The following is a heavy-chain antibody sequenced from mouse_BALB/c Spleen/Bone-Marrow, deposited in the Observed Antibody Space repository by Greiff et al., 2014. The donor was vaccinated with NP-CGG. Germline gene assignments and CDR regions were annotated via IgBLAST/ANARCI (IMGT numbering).Heavy chain of an antibody. CDR1: GFTFSDYY. CDR2: ISDGGSYT. J-gene: IGHJ4*01. D-gene: IGHD2-14*01. CDR3: ARDRGVQGYAMDY. V-gene: IGHV5-4*02. Sequence: EVQLVESGGGLVKPGGSLKLSCAASGFTFSDYYMYWVRQTPEKRLEWVATISDGGSYTYYPDSVEGRFTISRDIAKNNLYLQMSSLKSEDTAMYYCARDRGVQGYAMDYWGQGTSVTVSS.